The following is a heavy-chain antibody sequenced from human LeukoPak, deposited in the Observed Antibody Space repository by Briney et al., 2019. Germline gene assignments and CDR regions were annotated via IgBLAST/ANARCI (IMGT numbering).Heavy chain of an antibody. CDR1: GFTFSSYC. V-gene: IGHV3-30*18. Sequence: GGSLRLSCAASGFTFSSYCMHWVRQAPGKGLEWVAVISYDGSNKYYADSVKGRFTISRDNSKNTLYLQMNSLRAEDTAVYYCAKGRGQTGAYYFDYWGQGTLVTVSS. J-gene: IGHJ4*02. CDR3: AKGRGQTGAYYFDY. D-gene: IGHD1-14*01. CDR2: ISYDGSNK.